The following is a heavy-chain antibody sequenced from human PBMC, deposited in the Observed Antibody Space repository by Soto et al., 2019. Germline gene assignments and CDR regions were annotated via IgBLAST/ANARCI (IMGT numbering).Heavy chain of an antibody. D-gene: IGHD1-1*01. V-gene: IGHV1-8*01. J-gene: IGHJ6*02. CDR2: MNPNSGNT. CDR3: ASARTGTTSMDV. Sequence: QVQLVQSGAEVKKPGASVKVSCKASGYTFTSYDINWVRQATGQGLEWRGWMNPNSGNTGNAQKFQGRVTMARNTFISTAYMELSSLRSEDTAVYYCASARTGTTSMDVWGQGTTVTVSS. CDR1: GYTFTSYD.